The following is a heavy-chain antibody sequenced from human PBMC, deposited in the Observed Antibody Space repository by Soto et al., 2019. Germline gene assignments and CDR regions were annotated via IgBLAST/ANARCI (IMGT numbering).Heavy chain of an antibody. Sequence: GGSLRLSCAASGFTFSSYAMSWVRQAPGKGLEWVSAISGSGGSTYYADSVKGRFTISRDNSKNTLYLQMNSLRAEDTAVYYCAKGGGNVWELLRGAYFDYWGQGTLVTVSS. CDR1: GFTFSSYA. CDR3: AKGGGNVWELLRGAYFDY. D-gene: IGHD1-26*01. CDR2: ISGSGGST. V-gene: IGHV3-23*01. J-gene: IGHJ4*02.